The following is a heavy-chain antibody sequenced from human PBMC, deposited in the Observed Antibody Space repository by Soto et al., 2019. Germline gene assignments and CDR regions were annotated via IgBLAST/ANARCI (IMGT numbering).Heavy chain of an antibody. CDR2: INPNVGTT. V-gene: IGHV1-69*11. Sequence: GASVKVSCTASADTFTGYSIHWVRQAPGQGLEWMGRINPNVGTTNYAQTFQGRITITADESTSTAYMELSSLRSEDTAVYYCAVIATGGFRFGWFDPWGQGTLVTVSS. J-gene: IGHJ5*02. D-gene: IGHD3-16*02. CDR1: ADTFTGYS. CDR3: AVIATGGFRFGWFDP.